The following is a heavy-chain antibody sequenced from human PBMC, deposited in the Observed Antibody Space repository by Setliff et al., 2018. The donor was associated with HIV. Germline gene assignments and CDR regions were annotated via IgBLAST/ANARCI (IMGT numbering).Heavy chain of an antibody. Sequence: SETLSLTCAVSGYSISSGYYWGWIRQPPGKGLEWVGSIFHSGGINYNPSLKSRVTRSGDTSKNKFSLNLTSVTAADTAVYYCARHLQAFDIWGHGTMVTVSS. D-gene: IGHD1-1*01. CDR3: ARHLQAFDI. CDR2: IFHSGGI. V-gene: IGHV4-38-2*01. CDR1: GYSISSGYY. J-gene: IGHJ3*02.